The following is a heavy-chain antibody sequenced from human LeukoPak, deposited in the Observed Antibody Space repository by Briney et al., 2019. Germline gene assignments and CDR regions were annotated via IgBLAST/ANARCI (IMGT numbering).Heavy chain of an antibody. D-gene: IGHD6-19*01. CDR3: ARGGSSGWYDWYFDL. J-gene: IGHJ2*01. Sequence: SVKVSCKASGGTFSSYTISWVRQAPGQGLEWMGRIIPILGIANYAQKFQGRVTITADKSTSTAYMEPSSLRSEDTAVYYCARGGSSGWYDWYFDLWGRGTLVTVSS. CDR2: IIPILGIA. V-gene: IGHV1-69*02. CDR1: GGTFSSYT.